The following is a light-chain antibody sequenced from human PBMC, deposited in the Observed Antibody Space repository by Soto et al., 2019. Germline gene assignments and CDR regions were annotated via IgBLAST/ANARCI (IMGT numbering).Light chain of an antibody. Sequence: DIQMTQSPSNLSASVGDRVTITCRASQSISSWLAWYQQKPGKAPKLLIYKASSLESGVPSRFSGSGSGTEFTLTISSLQPDDVATYYCQQYNSYSRTFGQGTKVEIK. CDR2: KAS. J-gene: IGKJ1*01. V-gene: IGKV1-5*03. CDR3: QQYNSYSRT. CDR1: QSISSW.